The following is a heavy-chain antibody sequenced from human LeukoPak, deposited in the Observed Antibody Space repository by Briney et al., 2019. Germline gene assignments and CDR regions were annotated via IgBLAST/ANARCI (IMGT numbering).Heavy chain of an antibody. V-gene: IGHV4-59*01. CDR2: IYYSGST. CDR1: GGSISSYY. CDR3: ARSHSVWTSFDY. J-gene: IGHJ4*02. D-gene: IGHD3/OR15-3a*01. Sequence: SETLSLTCTVSGGSISSYYWSWIRQPPGEGLEWIGYIYYSGSTNHNPPLKSRVTISVDTSKHQFSLKLSSVTAADPAVYYCARSHSVWTSFDYWGQGTLVTVSS.